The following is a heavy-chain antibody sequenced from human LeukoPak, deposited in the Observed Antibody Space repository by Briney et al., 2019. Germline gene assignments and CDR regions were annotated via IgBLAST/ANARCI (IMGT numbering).Heavy chain of an antibody. CDR3: ARDPTSFYYDSSGYYGAFDI. CDR2: IYYSGST. V-gene: IGHV4-30-4*08. J-gene: IGHJ3*02. Sequence: SETLSLTCIVSGGSISTSSYYWGWIRQPPGKGLEWIGYIYYSGSTYYNPSLKSRVTISVDTSKNQFSLKLSSVTAADTAVYYCARDPTSFYYDSSGYYGAFDIWGQGTMVTVSS. CDR1: GGSISTSSYY. D-gene: IGHD3-22*01.